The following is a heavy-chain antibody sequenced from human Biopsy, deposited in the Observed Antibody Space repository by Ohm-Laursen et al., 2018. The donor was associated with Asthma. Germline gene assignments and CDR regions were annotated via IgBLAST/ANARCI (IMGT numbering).Heavy chain of an antibody. J-gene: IGHJ6*02. CDR2: ISVYNGNT. D-gene: IGHD3-10*01. CDR1: GYTFNSAG. CDR3: ARAVDYSHYYGIDV. Sequence: GASVTASRKTSGYTFNSAGITWVRQAPGQGLEWMGWISVYNGNTKVAQKLQDRVTMITDTSTSTAYMELRSLRSDDTAVYFCARAVDYSHYYGIDVWGQGTTVTVS. V-gene: IGHV1-18*01.